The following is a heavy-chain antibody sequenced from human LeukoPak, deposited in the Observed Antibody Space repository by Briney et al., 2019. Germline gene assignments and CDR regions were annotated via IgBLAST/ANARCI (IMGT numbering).Heavy chain of an antibody. CDR1: GGSISSYY. J-gene: IGHJ6*03. V-gene: IGHV4-59*01. CDR3: ASSGTHYYYYYMDV. Sequence: SETLSLTCTVSGGSISSYYWIWIRPPPGQGLEWFGYIYYSGSTNYNPSLKSRVTISVDTSKNQFSLELSSVTAADTDVYYCASSGTHYYYYYMDVWGKGTTVTISS. CDR2: IYYSGST. D-gene: IGHD3-10*01.